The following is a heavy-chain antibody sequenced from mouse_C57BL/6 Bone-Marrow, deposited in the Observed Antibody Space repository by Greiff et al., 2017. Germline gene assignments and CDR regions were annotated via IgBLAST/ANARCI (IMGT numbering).Heavy chain of an antibody. Sequence: VQLHQPGAELVKPGASVKVSCKASGYTFTSYWMHWVKQSPGQGLEWIGRIHPSDSDTNYNQKFKVKATLTVDKSSSTAYMQLSCLTSEDSAVYYCAILLLPYAMDYWGQGTSVTVSS. CDR1: GYTFTSYW. CDR3: AILLLPYAMDY. J-gene: IGHJ4*01. V-gene: IGHV1-74*01. D-gene: IGHD2-3*01. CDR2: IHPSDSDT.